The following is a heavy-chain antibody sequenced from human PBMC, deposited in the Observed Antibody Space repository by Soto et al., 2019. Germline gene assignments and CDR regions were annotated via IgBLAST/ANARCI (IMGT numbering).Heavy chain of an antibody. J-gene: IGHJ6*02. CDR1: GFTFSSYA. CDR2: ISYDGSNK. V-gene: IGHV3-30-3*01. Sequence: QVQLVESGGGVVQPGRSLRLSCAASGFTFSSYAMHWVRQDPGKGLEWVAVISYDGSNKYYADSVKGRFTISRDNSKNTLYLQMNSLRAEDTAVYYCARDDYAVEYGMDVWGQGTTVTVSS. CDR3: ARDDYAVEYGMDV. D-gene: IGHD4-17*01.